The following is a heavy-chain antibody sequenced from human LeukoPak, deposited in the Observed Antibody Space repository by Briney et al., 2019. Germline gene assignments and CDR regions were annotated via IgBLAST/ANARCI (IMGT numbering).Heavy chain of an antibody. CDR3: AHRHRGVASDI. CDR1: GFAFSSGGGG. CDR2: IYENDEK. J-gene: IGHJ3*02. V-gene: IGHV2-5*01. Sequence: SGPTLLHATQTLTLTCTFSGFAFSSGGGGVGWIRQPPGGALEWLGVIYENDEKLYSSSLQNRLSITKDTSKNRVVLTMANMAPVDTATYYCAHRHRGVASDIWGQGTMVTVSS. D-gene: IGHD2-15*01.